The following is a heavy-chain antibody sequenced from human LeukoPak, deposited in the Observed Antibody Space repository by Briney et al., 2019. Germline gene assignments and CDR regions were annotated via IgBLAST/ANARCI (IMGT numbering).Heavy chain of an antibody. J-gene: IGHJ4*02. V-gene: IGHV3-48*04. D-gene: IGHD4-17*01. CDR1: GFTFSSYS. CDR2: ISSSSSTI. Sequence: GGSLRLSCAASGFTFSSYSMNWVRQAPGKGLEWVSYISSSSSTIYYADSVKGRFTISRDNAKNSLYLQMNSLRAEDTAVYYCAKAYGDYVPYFDYWGQGTLVTVSS. CDR3: AKAYGDYVPYFDY.